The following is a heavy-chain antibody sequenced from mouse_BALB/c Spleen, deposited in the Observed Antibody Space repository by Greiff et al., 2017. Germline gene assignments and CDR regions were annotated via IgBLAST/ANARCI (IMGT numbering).Heavy chain of an antibody. V-gene: IGHV5-6-4*01. CDR2: ISSGGSYT. Sequence: DVMLVESGGGLVKPGGSLKLSCAASGFTFSSYTMSWVRQTPEKRLEWVATISSGGSYTYYPDSVKGRFTISRDNAKNTLYLQMSSLKSEDTAMYYCTRVRTGTGAMDYWGQGTSVTVSS. J-gene: IGHJ4*01. D-gene: IGHD4-1*01. CDR3: TRVRTGTGAMDY. CDR1: GFTFSSYT.